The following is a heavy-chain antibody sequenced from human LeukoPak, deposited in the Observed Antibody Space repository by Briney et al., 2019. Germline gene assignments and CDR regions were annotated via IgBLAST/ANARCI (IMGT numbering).Heavy chain of an antibody. J-gene: IGHJ4*02. CDR2: IYYSGST. CDR3: ARDRSGWYDY. Sequence: SETLSLTCTVSGGSISSGDYYWSWIRQPPGKGLEWIGYIYYSGSTYYNPSLKSRVTISVDTSKNQLSLKLSSVTAADTAVYYCARDRSGWYDYWGQGTLVTVSS. D-gene: IGHD6-19*01. V-gene: IGHV4-30-4*08. CDR1: GGSISSGDYY.